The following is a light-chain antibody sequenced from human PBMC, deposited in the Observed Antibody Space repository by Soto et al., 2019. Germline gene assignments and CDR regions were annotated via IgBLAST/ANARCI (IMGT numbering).Light chain of an antibody. Sequence: DIQMTQSPSTLSASVGDRVTITFRASQSISSWLAWYQQKPGKDPKLLIYDASSLESGVPSRFSGSGSGTEFTLTISSLQPDDFATYYCQQYNSYWTFGQGTKVDI. CDR3: QQYNSYWT. V-gene: IGKV1-5*01. CDR2: DAS. CDR1: QSISSW. J-gene: IGKJ1*01.